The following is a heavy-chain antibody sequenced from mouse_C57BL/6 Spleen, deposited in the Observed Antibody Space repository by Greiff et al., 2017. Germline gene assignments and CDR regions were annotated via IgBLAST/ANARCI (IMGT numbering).Heavy chain of an antibody. J-gene: IGHJ2*01. CDR3: ARSNWDLDY. V-gene: IGHV1-50*01. CDR1: GYTFTSYW. D-gene: IGHD4-1*01. CDR2: IDPSDSYS. Sequence: QVQLQQPGAELVKPGASVKLSCKASGYTFTSYWMQWVKQRPGQGLEWIGEIDPSDSYSNYNQKFKGTATLTVDTSSSTAYLQLSSLTSEDSAVYYCARSNWDLDYWGQGTTLTVSS.